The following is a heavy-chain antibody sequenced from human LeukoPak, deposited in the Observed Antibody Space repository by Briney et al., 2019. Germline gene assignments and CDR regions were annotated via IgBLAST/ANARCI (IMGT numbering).Heavy chain of an antibody. CDR3: VLDSFDY. Sequence: ASVKVSCKASGYTFTSYYMHWVRQAPGQGLEWMGIINPSGGSTSYAQKFQGRVTMTRDTSISTAYMELSRLRSDDTAVYYCVLDSFDYWGQGTLVTVSS. V-gene: IGHV1-46*01. J-gene: IGHJ4*02. CDR1: GYTFTSYY. CDR2: INPSGGST. D-gene: IGHD1-1*01.